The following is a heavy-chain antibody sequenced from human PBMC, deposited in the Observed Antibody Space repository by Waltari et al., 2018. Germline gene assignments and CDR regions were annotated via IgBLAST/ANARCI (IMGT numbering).Heavy chain of an antibody. CDR2: IRSKANNYAT. J-gene: IGHJ4*02. D-gene: IGHD1-26*01. CDR1: GLTFRGSA. Sequence: EVQLVESGGGLVQPGGSVTLSCAASGLTFRGSALHWVRQASGKGLEWLGHIRSKANNYATAYVASVKGRFTISRDDSKNTTYLQMNSLKIEDTAIYYCTRGSGTYSYWGQGTLVTVSS. V-gene: IGHV3-73*02. CDR3: TRGSGTYSY.